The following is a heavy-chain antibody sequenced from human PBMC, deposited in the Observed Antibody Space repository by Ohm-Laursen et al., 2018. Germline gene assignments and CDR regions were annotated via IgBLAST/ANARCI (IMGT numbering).Heavy chain of an antibody. CDR3: AKGPFIAVAGSNYFFDY. CDR1: GFTVSSNY. CDR2: IYSGGST. V-gene: IGHV3-53*01. Sequence: GSLRLSCAASGFTVSSNYMSWVRQAPGKGLEWVSVIYSGGSTYYADSVKGRFSISRDNSKNTLDLQMNSLRAEDTAVYYCAKGPFIAVAGSNYFFDYWGQGTLVTVFS. J-gene: IGHJ4*02. D-gene: IGHD6-19*01.